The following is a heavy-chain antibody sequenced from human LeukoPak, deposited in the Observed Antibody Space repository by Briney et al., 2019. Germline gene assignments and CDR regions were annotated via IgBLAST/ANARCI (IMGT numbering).Heavy chain of an antibody. D-gene: IGHD3-10*01. CDR2: IYYSGST. J-gene: IGHJ4*02. CDR1: GGSISSYY. Sequence: SETLSLTCFVSGGSISSYYWSWIRQPPGKGLERIGYIYYSGSTNYNPSLKSRVTISVDTSKNQFSLKLTSVTAADTAVYYCARHGSYYGSGSLFDYWGQGTLVTVPS. V-gene: IGHV4-59*08. CDR3: ARHGSYYGSGSLFDY.